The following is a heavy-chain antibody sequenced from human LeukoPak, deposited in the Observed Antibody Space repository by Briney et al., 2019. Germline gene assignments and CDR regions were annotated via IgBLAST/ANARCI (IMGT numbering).Heavy chain of an antibody. CDR3: ARVNLRGSQYNWFDP. CDR1: GGTLNTHI. CDR2: ITPIIDSS. D-gene: IGHD1-26*01. Sequence: EASVTVSCKASGGTLNTHIFTWVRQAPGQGLEWMGKITPIIDSSKYAQKFQGRLTITADKSTGTVYMELSSLRSEDTAVYYCARVNLRGSQYNWFDPWGQGTLVTVSS. V-gene: IGHV1-69*08. J-gene: IGHJ5*02.